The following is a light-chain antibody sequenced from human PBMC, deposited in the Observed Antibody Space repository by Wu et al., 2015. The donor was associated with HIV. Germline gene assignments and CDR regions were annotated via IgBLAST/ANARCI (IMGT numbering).Light chain of an antibody. J-gene: IGKJ1*01. CDR1: ESLSDR. V-gene: IGKV1-5*03. CDR3: QQYTSYSAWT. CDR2: WSS. Sequence: DIQMTQSPSTLSASVGDRVTITCRASESLSDRLAWYQQKPGKAPQLLIYWSSTLERGVPSRFSGDGSGTEFTLTISSLQSEDFATYYCQQYTSYSAWTFGQGTKVEIK.